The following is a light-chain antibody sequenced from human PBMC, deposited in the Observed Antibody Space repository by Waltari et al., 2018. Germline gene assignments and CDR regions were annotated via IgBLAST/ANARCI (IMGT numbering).Light chain of an antibody. CDR2: VAS. Sequence: DIQMTHSPSSLSASVGDRVTITCRASRGIDAFLNWYQHQPGKAPKLLIYVASTLQRGVPPRFSGTRIGTDFSLTISDLQPEDFATYFCQQSYSAPFTFGRGTRLE. CDR1: RGIDAF. J-gene: IGKJ5*01. CDR3: QQSYSAPFT. V-gene: IGKV1-39*01.